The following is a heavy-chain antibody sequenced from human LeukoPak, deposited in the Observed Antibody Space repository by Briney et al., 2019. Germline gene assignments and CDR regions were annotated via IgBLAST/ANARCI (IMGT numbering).Heavy chain of an antibody. CDR3: ARSDSSGYPDAFDI. CDR2: INHSGST. D-gene: IGHD3-22*01. J-gene: IGHJ3*02. Sequence: GSLRLSCAASGFTFSGHAMTWVRQPPGKGLEWIGEINHSGSTNYNPSLKSRVTISVDTSKNQFSLKLSSVTAADTAVYYCARSDSSGYPDAFDIWGQGTMVTVSS. V-gene: IGHV4-34*01. CDR1: GFTFSGHA.